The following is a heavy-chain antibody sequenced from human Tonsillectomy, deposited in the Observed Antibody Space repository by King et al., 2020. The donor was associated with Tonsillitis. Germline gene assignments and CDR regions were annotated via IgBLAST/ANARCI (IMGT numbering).Heavy chain of an antibody. CDR3: ARSEANEYGDYVFYGMDV. CDR1: GYTFTTYG. D-gene: IGHD4-17*01. J-gene: IGHJ6*02. CDR2: ISAYNGNT. V-gene: IGHV1-18*04. Sequence: QVQLVESGTEVKKPGASVKVSCTASGYTFTTYGISWVRQAPGQGLEWMGWISAYNGNTNYAQKFQGRVTMTTDTSTTTAYMELRSLRSDDTAVYYCARSEANEYGDYVFYGMDVWGQGTTVTVSS.